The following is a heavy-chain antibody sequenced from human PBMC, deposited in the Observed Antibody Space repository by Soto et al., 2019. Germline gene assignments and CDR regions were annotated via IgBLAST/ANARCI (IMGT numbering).Heavy chain of an antibody. CDR3: ARWAATLDSSSSRSSWYHYYYGMDV. V-gene: IGHV1-69*13. J-gene: IGHJ6*02. CDR1: GGTFSSYA. Sequence: ASVKVSCKASGGTFSSYAISWVRQAPGQGLEWMGGIIPIFGTASYAQKFQGRVTITADEPTSTAYMELSSLRSEDTAVYYRARWAATLDSSSSRSSWYHYYYGMDVWGQGTTVTVSS. CDR2: IIPIFGTA. D-gene: IGHD6-6*01.